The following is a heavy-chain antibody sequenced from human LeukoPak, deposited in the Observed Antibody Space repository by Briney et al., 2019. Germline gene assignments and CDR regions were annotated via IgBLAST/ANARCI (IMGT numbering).Heavy chain of an antibody. V-gene: IGHV3-15*07. D-gene: IGHD3-9*01. Sequence: PGGSLRLSCAASGFTFSSYAMHWVRQAPGKGLEWVGRIKSRTDGGTTDYAAPVKGRFIISRDDPKNTLYLQMNSLKVEDTAVYFCATGRSDILTGFSNWGQGTLVTVSS. J-gene: IGHJ4*02. CDR2: IKSRTDGGTT. CDR1: GFTFSSYA. CDR3: ATGRSDILTGFSN.